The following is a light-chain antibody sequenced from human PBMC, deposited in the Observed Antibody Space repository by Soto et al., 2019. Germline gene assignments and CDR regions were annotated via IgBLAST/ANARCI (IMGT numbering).Light chain of an antibody. CDR2: GAS. CDR1: QSIGTF. V-gene: IGKV3-20*01. Sequence: EIVLTQSPATLSLSPGERATLSCRASQSIGTFFAWYQQKPGQAPRLLIYGASNRATGIPDRFSGSGSGTDFTLTISRLEPEDFAVYYCQQYGSSPITFGQGTRLEIK. CDR3: QQYGSSPIT. J-gene: IGKJ5*01.